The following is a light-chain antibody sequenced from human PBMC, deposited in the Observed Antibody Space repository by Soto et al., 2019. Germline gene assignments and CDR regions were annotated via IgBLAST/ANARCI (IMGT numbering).Light chain of an antibody. V-gene: IGKV1-5*01. J-gene: IGKJ1*01. Sequence: DIQMTQSPSTLSASVGAIVTITCRASQTSSSWVAWYQQKPGKAPKLLIYAASTLESRVSSGFRGRGSGTEFTLTIHSLQPEDFATYYWQQYKSYFRTFGQGPKVEIK. CDR1: QTSSSW. CDR3: QQYKSYFRT. CDR2: AAS.